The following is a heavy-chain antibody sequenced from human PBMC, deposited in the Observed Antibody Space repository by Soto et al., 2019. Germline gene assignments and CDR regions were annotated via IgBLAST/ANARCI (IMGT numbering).Heavy chain of an antibody. CDR1: GYTFTDYA. CDR2: VNTYNGNP. Sequence: QVQLVQSGVEVKTPGASVKVSCKASGYTFTDYAISWVRQAPGRGLEWMGWVNTYNGNPNYAQIFQGRVTMTTDTSTDTAYMELRSLKSDDSAVYYCAKNSQYSRSWQRFDCWGQGTLVTVYS. D-gene: IGHD6-13*01. CDR3: AKNSQYSRSWQRFDC. V-gene: IGHV1-18*01. J-gene: IGHJ4*02.